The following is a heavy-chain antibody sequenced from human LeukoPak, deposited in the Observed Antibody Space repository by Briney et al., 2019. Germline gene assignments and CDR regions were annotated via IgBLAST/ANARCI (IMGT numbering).Heavy chain of an antibody. Sequence: TGGSLRLSCAAPGFTFSTYPMSWVRQAPGKGLEWVSGISGSGGSTYYAESVKGRFTISRDNSKNTLYLQMNSLRAEDSAIYYCAKIGGSYRNEDFFDYWGQGTLVSVSS. CDR3: AKIGGSYRNEDFFDY. CDR1: GFTFSTYP. CDR2: ISGSGGST. V-gene: IGHV3-23*01. J-gene: IGHJ4*02. D-gene: IGHD1-26*01.